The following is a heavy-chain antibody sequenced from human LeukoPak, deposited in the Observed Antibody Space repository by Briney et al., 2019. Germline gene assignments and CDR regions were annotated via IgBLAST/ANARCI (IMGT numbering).Heavy chain of an antibody. Sequence: PGWTLGLAFAASALSFGDLSMHGVGQALEKGLEWISLITRHGSRTYYADSVKGRFTISRDNSKNSLYVQMNSLRIEDTALYYCTKGGQTAAGGTAHWGQGTLVTVSS. D-gene: IGHD6-13*01. CDR3: TKGGQTAAGGTAH. CDR1: ALSFGDLS. J-gene: IGHJ4*02. V-gene: IGHV3-43*02. CDR2: ITRHGSRT.